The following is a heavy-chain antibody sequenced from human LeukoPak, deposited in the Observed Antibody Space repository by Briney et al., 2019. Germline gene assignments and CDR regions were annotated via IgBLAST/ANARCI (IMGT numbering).Heavy chain of an antibody. CDR2: ISYTGST. CDR3: ATLTGGDDAFDI. V-gene: IGHV4-59*01. CDR1: GGSISSYY. J-gene: IGHJ3*02. D-gene: IGHD4-23*01. Sequence: SETLSLTCTVSGGSISSYYWSWIRQPPGKGLEWIGYISYTGSTNYNPSLKSRVTISVLTSKNRFSLKLSSVTAADTAVYYCATLTGGDDAFDIWGQGTMVTVSS.